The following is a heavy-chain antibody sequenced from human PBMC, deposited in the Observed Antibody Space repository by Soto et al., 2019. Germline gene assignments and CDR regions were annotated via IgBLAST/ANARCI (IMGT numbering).Heavy chain of an antibody. V-gene: IGHV1-18*01. CDR1: GYTFTNFG. D-gene: IGHD3-16*01. Sequence: QVQRVQSGAEVKKPGASVKVSCKASGYTFTNFGISWVRQAPGQGLEGMGWISAYKGNTNYAKNFQGSITMTTDTSKSTPYMELRSLRSDDTAVYYCARGGTPSDYWGQGTLVTVSS. J-gene: IGHJ4*02. CDR2: ISAYKGNT. CDR3: ARGGTPSDY.